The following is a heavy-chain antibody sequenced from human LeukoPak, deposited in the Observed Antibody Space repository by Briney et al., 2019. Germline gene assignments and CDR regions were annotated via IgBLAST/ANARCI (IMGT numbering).Heavy chain of an antibody. D-gene: IGHD3-9*01. Sequence: GESLKISCKGSGSSFTRHWIAWVRQMPGKGLERMGIIYPGDSDTRYSPSFQGQVTISVDKSINTAYLQWNSLKASDTATYFCARYEDTGYISYFENWGQGTPVTVSS. CDR3: ARYEDTGYISYFEN. J-gene: IGHJ4*02. CDR2: IYPGDSDT. CDR1: GSSFTRHW. V-gene: IGHV5-51*01.